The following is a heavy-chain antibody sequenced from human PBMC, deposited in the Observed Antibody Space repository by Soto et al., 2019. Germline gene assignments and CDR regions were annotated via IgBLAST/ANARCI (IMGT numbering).Heavy chain of an antibody. CDR2: IKSKIDGGTT. Sequence: EVQLVESGGGLVNPGGSLRLSCGASGFIFSNVWMNWVRQAPGKGLEWVGRIKSKIDGGTTDYATPVEGRCSISRDDSENTLYLQLDSLKAEDTAIYYCSASYSYWGHGTQVTVS. CDR1: GFIFSNVW. CDR3: SASYSY. D-gene: IGHD2-21*01. J-gene: IGHJ4*01. V-gene: IGHV3-15*07.